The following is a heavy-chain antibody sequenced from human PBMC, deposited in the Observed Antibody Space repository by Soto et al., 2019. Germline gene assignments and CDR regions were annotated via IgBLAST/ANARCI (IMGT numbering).Heavy chain of an antibody. J-gene: IGHJ6*02. CDR2: MDHKIGRI. Sequence: ASLEVACKASGYTFTTYYINWVRQAPGQGLDWLGWMDHKIGRIGYAQNFQGRIPMTRNISRNPAPMGLRRLQTEDPAVYYCARERKFDFWGKGLDVWGQGTTVTVSS. CDR3: ARERKFDFWGKGLDV. D-gene: IGHD3-3*01. CDR1: GYTFTTYY. V-gene: IGHV1-8*01.